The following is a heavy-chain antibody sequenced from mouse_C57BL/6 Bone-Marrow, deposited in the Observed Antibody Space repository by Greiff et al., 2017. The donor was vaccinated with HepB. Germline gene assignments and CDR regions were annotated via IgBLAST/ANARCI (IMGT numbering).Heavy chain of an antibody. V-gene: IGHV1-55*01. J-gene: IGHJ4*01. CDR1: GYTFTSYW. CDR3: ARGSYYDYGLYAMDY. D-gene: IGHD2-4*01. CDR2: IYPGSGST. Sequence: VQLQQPGAELVKPGASVKMSCKASGYTFTSYWITWVKQRPGQGLEWIGDIYPGSGSTNYNEKFKSKATLTVDTSSSTAYMQLSSLTSEDSAVYYCARGSYYDYGLYAMDYWGQGTSVTVSS.